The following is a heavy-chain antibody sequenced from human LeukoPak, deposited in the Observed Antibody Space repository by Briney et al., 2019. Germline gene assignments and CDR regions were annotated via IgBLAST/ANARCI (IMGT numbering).Heavy chain of an antibody. D-gene: IGHD2-15*01. Sequence: EASVKVSCKASGGTFSSYAISWVRQAPGQGLEWMGGIIPIFGTANYAQKFQGRVTITADESTSTAYMELSSLRSEDTAAYYCASSACLGGRPFDYWGQGTLVTVSS. CDR3: ASSACLGGRPFDY. CDR2: IIPIFGTA. CDR1: GGTFSSYA. V-gene: IGHV1-69*13. J-gene: IGHJ4*02.